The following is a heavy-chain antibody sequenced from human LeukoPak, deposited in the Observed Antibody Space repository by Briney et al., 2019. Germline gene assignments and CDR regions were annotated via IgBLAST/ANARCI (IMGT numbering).Heavy chain of an antibody. CDR2: IISSSSTI. J-gene: IGHJ6*04. V-gene: IGHV3-48*01. Sequence: GGSLRLSCAASGFTFSTYAVNWVRQAPGKGLEWVSYIISSSSTIYYADSVKGRFTISRDNAKNSLYLQMNSLRADDTAVYYCARAVGHGSGSPRMDVWGNGTTVTVSS. CDR3: ARAVGHGSGSPRMDV. D-gene: IGHD3-10*01. CDR1: GFTFSTYA.